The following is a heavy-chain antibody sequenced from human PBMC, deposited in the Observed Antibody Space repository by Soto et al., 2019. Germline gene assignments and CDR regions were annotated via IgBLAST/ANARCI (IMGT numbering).Heavy chain of an antibody. CDR1: GGTFSSYG. CDR3: AVRSSYSHYYYALDV. CDR2: ILPVFGTP. D-gene: IGHD3-10*01. Sequence: QVQLVQSGAEVKKPGSSVKVSCKASGGTFSSYGIAWVRQAPGQGLGWMGGILPVFGTPNYAQKFRGRVTISADESTSTAYVELSSLTSEDTAVYYCAVRSSYSHYYYALDVWCQGTTVTVSS. V-gene: IGHV1-69*01. J-gene: IGHJ6*02.